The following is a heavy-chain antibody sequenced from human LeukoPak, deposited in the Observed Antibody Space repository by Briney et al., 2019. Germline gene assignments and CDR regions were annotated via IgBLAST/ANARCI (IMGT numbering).Heavy chain of an antibody. D-gene: IGHD3-22*01. J-gene: IGHJ4*02. CDR1: GFTFNSYW. CDR3: ARVDGSGNSIFDY. Sequence: PGGSLRLSCAASGFTFNSYWMHWVRQAPGKGLVWVSRINPDGRSTNYADSVKGRFTISRANAKNTLYLQMNSLRAEDTAIYYCARVDGSGNSIFDYWGQGTLVPVSS. CDR2: INPDGRST. V-gene: IGHV3-74*01.